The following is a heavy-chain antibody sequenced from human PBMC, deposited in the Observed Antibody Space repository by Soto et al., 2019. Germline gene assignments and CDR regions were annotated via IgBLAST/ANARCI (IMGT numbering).Heavy chain of an antibody. J-gene: IGHJ4*02. V-gene: IGHV3-33*01. CDR3: AGSYSSSWGFDY. D-gene: IGHD6-13*01. CDR2: IWYDGSNK. Sequence: GGSLRLSCAASGFTFSSYGMHWVRQAPGKGLEWVAVIWYDGSNKYYADSVKGRFTISRDNSKNTLYLQMNSLRAEDTAAYYWAGSYSSSWGFDYWGQGTLVTVSS. CDR1: GFTFSSYG.